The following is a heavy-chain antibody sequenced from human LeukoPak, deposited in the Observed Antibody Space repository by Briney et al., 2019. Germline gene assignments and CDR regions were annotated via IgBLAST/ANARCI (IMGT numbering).Heavy chain of an antibody. CDR1: GFTFSSYG. V-gene: IGHV3-30*02. Sequence: GGSLRLSCAASGFTFSSYGMHWVRQAPGKGLEWVAFIRYDGSNKYYADSVKGRFTISRDNAKNSLYLQMNSLRAEDTAVYYCARMKYSSSWYGEFGPWGQGTLVTVSS. CDR2: IRYDGSNK. J-gene: IGHJ5*02. CDR3: ARMKYSSSWYGEFGP. D-gene: IGHD6-13*01.